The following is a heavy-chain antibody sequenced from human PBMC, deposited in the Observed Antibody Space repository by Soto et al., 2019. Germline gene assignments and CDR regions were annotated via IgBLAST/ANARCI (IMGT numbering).Heavy chain of an antibody. CDR1: GFTVSSNY. J-gene: IGHJ6*03. CDR3: AFGPSYYYYYMDV. V-gene: IGHV3-53*04. Sequence: GGSLRLSCAASGFTVSSNYRSWVRQAPGKGLEWVSVIYSGGSTYYADSVKGRFTISRHNSKNTLYLQMNSLRAEDTAVYYCAFGPSYYYYYMDVWGKGTTVTVSS. D-gene: IGHD3-10*01. CDR2: IYSGGST.